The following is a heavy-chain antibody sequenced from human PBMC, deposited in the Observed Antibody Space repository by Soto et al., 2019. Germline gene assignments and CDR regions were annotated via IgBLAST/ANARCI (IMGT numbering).Heavy chain of an antibody. CDR2: IIPIFGTA. Sequence: SLKVSCKASGGTFSSYAISWVRQAPGQGLEWMGGIIPIFGTANYAQKFQGRVTITADKSTSTAYMELSSLRSEGTAVYYCARGRRLARGYYGMDVWGQGTTVTVSS. CDR1: GGTFSSYA. V-gene: IGHV1-69*06. J-gene: IGHJ6*02. CDR3: ARGRRLARGYYGMDV. D-gene: IGHD5-12*01.